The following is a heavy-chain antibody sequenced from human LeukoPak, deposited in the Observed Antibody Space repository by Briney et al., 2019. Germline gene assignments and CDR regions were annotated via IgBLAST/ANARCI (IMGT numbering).Heavy chain of an antibody. CDR2: IYYSGST. V-gene: IGHV4-59*01. J-gene: IGHJ4*02. D-gene: IGHD3-3*01. CDR1: GGSISSYY. CDR3: ARLWYYDFWSGYYFDY. Sequence: SETLSLTCTVSGGSISSYYWSWIRQPPGEGLEWIGYIYYSGSTNYNPSLKSRVTISVDTSKNQFSLKLSSVTAADTAVYYCARLWYYDFWSGYYFDYWGQGTLVTVSS.